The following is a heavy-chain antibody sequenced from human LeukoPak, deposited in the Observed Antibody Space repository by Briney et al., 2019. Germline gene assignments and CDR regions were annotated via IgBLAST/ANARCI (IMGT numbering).Heavy chain of an antibody. V-gene: IGHV4-59*01. D-gene: IGHD3-3*01. CDR3: ASTKIKGLQFLSPYGMDV. Sequence: SEILSLTCTVSGGSISSYYWSWIRQPPGKGLEWIGYIYYSGSTNYNPSLKSRVTISVDTSKNQFSLKLSSVTAADTAVYYCASTKIKGLQFLSPYGMDVWGQGTTVTVSS. J-gene: IGHJ6*02. CDR2: IYYSGST. CDR1: GGSISSYY.